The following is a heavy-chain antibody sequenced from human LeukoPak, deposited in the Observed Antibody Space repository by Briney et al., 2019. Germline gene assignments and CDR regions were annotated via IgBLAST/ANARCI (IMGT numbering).Heavy chain of an antibody. CDR3: ARGVKGGY. J-gene: IGHJ4*02. CDR2: LSGSGNTR. V-gene: IGHV3-23*01. D-gene: IGHD1-26*01. CDR1: GFTYSSYA. Sequence: GGSLRLSCAASGFTYSSYAMTCVRQSPGKGREWFSTLSGSGNTRHYAGSVQARFTISRDNFKNILYLQMNGLRVEDSAVYYCARGVKGGYWGQGTLVTVSS.